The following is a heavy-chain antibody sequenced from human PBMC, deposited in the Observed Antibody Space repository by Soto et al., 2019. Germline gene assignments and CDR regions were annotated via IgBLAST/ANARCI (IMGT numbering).Heavy chain of an antibody. D-gene: IGHD3-10*01. CDR1: GFSLSSYW. V-gene: IGHV3-7*01. CDR3: ARPVTSLVGTSGFDC. CDR2: IKRDGSEK. Sequence: EVQLVESGGGLVQPGGSLGLSWVVSGFSLSSYWMSWVRQVPGKGLEWVASIKRDGSEKKYVDSVKGRFTISRDTGKNSLYLQMRSLSAEDTGIYFCARPVTSLVGTSGFDCWGQGTLVTISS. J-gene: IGHJ4*02.